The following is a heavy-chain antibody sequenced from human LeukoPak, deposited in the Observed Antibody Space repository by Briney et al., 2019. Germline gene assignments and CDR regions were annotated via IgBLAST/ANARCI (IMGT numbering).Heavy chain of an antibody. Sequence: GGSLRLSCAASGFTFSDYYMSWIRQAPGKGLEWVSSISSSSSYIYYADSVKGRFTISRDNAKNSLYLQMNSLRAEDTAVYYCASSPLRWEGGAYWGQGTLVTVSS. CDR3: ASSPLRWEGGAY. CDR2: ISSSSSYI. V-gene: IGHV3-11*06. D-gene: IGHD1-26*01. J-gene: IGHJ4*02. CDR1: GFTFSDYY.